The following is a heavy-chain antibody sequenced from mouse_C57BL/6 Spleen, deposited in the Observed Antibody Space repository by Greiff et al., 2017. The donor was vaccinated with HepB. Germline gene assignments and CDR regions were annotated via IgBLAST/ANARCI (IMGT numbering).Heavy chain of an antibody. CDR2: IDPSDSYT. J-gene: IGHJ4*01. Sequence: VKVVESGAELVKPGASVKLSCKASGYTFTSYWMQWVKQRPGQGLEWIGEIDPSDSYTNYNQKFKGKATFTVDTSSSTAYMQLSSLTSEDSAVYYCARYYYGSSYAMDYWGQGTSVTVSS. CDR3: ARYYYGSSYAMDY. V-gene: IGHV1-50*01. CDR1: GYTFTSYW. D-gene: IGHD1-1*01.